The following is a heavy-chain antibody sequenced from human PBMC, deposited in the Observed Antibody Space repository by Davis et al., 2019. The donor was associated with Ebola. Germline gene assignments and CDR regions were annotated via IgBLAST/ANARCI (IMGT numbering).Heavy chain of an antibody. D-gene: IGHD4-17*01. J-gene: IGHJ5*02. CDR3: ARGLLATVTLPGWFDP. Sequence: ASVKVSCKASGYTFTSYYMHWVRQAPGQGLEWMGWINPNSGGTNYAQKLQGRVTMTTDTSTSTAYMELRSLRSDDTAVYYCARGLLATVTLPGWFDPWGQGTLVTVSS. V-gene: IGHV1-2*02. CDR1: GYTFTSYY. CDR2: INPNSGGT.